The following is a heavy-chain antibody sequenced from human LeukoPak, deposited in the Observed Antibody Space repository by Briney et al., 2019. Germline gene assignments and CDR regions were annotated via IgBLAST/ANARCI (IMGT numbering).Heavy chain of an antibody. CDR2: IKYDGTNK. Sequence: GGSLGLSCPASGFTFSRYGIHWVRQGPGKGLEWVAFIKYDGTNKYYADSVKGRFTISRDNSENTLYLQMNSLRAEDTAVYYCARGDWGMYYFDYWGQGVLVTVSS. CDR3: ARGDWGMYYFDY. V-gene: IGHV3-30*02. D-gene: IGHD7-27*01. J-gene: IGHJ4*02. CDR1: GFTFSRYG.